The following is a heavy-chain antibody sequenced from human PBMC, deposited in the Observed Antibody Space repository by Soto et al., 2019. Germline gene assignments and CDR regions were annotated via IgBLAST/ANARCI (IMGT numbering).Heavy chain of an antibody. V-gene: IGHV3-33*01. J-gene: IGHJ6*02. CDR3: AREGLEAVGLDMDV. CDR2: IWYDGSNK. Sequence: QVQLVESGGGVVQPGRSLRLSCAASGFTFSSYGMHWVRQAPGKGLEWVAVIWYDGSNKYYADSVKGRFTISRDNSKKAVYLQMNSLRAEGTAVYYCAREGLEAVGLDMDVWGQGTTVTVSS. CDR1: GFTFSSYG. D-gene: IGHD6-19*01.